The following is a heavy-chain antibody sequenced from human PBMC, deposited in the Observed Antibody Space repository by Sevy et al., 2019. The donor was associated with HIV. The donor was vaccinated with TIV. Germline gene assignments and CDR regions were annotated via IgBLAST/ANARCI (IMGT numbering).Heavy chain of an antibody. D-gene: IGHD4-4*01. CDR2: VSPTSLST. V-gene: IGHV3-23*01. CDR1: GFSFSNYA. J-gene: IGHJ4*01. CDR3: AKLHSRMNPGNGALDY. Sequence: GGSLRLSCTASGFSFSNYAMPWVRQAPGKGLEWVSSVSPTSLSTYYAESVKGRFTISRDNSKNTLYLQMNSLRAEDTAIYYCAKLHSRMNPGNGALDYWGRGTMVTVSS.